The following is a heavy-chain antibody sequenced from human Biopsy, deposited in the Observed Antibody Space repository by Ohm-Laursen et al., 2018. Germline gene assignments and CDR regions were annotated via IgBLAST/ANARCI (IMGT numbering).Heavy chain of an antibody. J-gene: IGHJ5*02. V-gene: IGHV1-69*06. D-gene: IGHD3-10*01. Sequence: SVKVSCNTSGGTFSSYVISWVRQAPGQGLEWMGRIIPTFDTPTYAPDFQGRVAFTADKSTGTAHLDLSRLRSEDTAIYYCAGGAAKGNPYDHWGQGTLVTVSS. CDR2: IIPTFDTP. CDR1: GGTFSSYV. CDR3: AGGAAKGNPYDH.